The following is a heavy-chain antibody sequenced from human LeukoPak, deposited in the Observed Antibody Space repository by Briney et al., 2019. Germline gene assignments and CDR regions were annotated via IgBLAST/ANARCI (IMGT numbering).Heavy chain of an antibody. J-gene: IGHJ3*02. CDR3: AKIPRQQLVPHDAFDI. CDR2: ISYDGSNK. CDR1: GFTFSSYG. Sequence: ERSLRLSCAASGFTFSSYGMHWVRQAPGKGLEWVAVISYDGSNKYYADSVKGRFTISRDNSKNTLYLQMNSLRAEDTAVYYCAKIPRQQLVPHDAFDIWGQGTMVTVSS. D-gene: IGHD6-13*01. V-gene: IGHV3-30*18.